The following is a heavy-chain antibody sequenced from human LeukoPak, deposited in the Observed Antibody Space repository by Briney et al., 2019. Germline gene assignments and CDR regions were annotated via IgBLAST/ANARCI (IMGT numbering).Heavy chain of an antibody. Sequence: GGSLRLSCAASVFTVSSNYMNWVRQAPGKGLEWVSVIYSGGTTYYADSVKGRFTISRDNSKSTLYLQMNSLRAEDTAVYYCAREDIYGYSEDYWGQGTLVTVSS. CDR1: VFTVSSNY. V-gene: IGHV3-53*01. CDR2: IYSGGTT. J-gene: IGHJ4*02. CDR3: AREDIYGYSEDY. D-gene: IGHD5-18*01.